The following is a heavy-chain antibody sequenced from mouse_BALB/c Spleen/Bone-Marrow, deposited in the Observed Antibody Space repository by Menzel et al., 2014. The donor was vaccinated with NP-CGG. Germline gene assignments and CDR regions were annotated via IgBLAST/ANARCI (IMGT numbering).Heavy chain of an antibody. J-gene: IGHJ4*01. CDR3: ARGGGIDC. CDR1: GYTFTSYY. CDR2: IYPGDGST. Sequence: VQLQLSGPELVKPGASVKMSCKFYGYTFTSYYIHWVKQRPGQGLEWIGLIYPGDGSTKYNEKFKGKTTLTADKSSITAYMLLSSLTSEDSAIYFCARGGGIDCWGQGTSVTISS. V-gene: IGHV1S56*01.